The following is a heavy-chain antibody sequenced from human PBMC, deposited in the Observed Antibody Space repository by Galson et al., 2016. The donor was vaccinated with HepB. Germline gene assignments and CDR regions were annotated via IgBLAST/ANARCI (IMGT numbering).Heavy chain of an antibody. J-gene: IGHJ3*01. CDR2: IFYSGSA. D-gene: IGHD4-17*01. CDR1: GGSIGTHSYY. Sequence: ETLSLTCSVSGGSIGTHSYYWGWIRQPPGKGLEWSGKIFYSGSADYNPSLMNRLTISVDRSKNQFSLMLTSVTAADTAIYYCARFNHGDYADYFDVGGRGTRVIVSS. CDR3: ARFNHGDYADYFDV. V-gene: IGHV4-39*01.